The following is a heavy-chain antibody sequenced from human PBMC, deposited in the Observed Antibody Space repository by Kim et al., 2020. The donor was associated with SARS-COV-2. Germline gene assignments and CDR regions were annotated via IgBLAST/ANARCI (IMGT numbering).Heavy chain of an antibody. Sequence: GGSLRLSCAPSGFTVSSNYMSWVRQAPGKGLEWVSSLYSGGTSYCADSVKGRFTISGDISKSTLYLQMNSLRAEDTAVYYCAGGVGDAFDIWGQGTMVTV. V-gene: IGHV3-53*01. D-gene: IGHD1-26*01. CDR3: AGGVGDAFDI. CDR1: GFTVSSNY. CDR2: LYSGGTS. J-gene: IGHJ3*02.